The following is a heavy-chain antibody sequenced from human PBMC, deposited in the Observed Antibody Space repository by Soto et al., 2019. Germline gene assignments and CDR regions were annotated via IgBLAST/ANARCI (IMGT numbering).Heavy chain of an antibody. CDR1: GYTFTSYG. CDR2: ISAYNGNT. J-gene: IGHJ5*02. V-gene: IGHV1-18*01. D-gene: IGHD2-2*01. CDR3: ARDLYCSSTSCYFWFDP. Sequence: ASVKVSCKASGYTFTSYGISWVRQAPGQGLEWMGWISAYNGNTNYAQKLQGRVTMTTDTSTSTAYMELRSLRPDDTAVCYCARDLYCSSTSCYFWFDPWGQGTLVTVSS.